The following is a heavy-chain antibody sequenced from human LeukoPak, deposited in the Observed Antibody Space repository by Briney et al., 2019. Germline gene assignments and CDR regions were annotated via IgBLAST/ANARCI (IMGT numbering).Heavy chain of an antibody. V-gene: IGHV3-23*01. D-gene: IGHD4-17*01. CDR2: ISGSDGNT. CDR3: AKDRTETTVTIDY. J-gene: IGHJ4*02. Sequence: GGSLRLSCEASGFTFSSNSMTWVRQAPGKGLEWVSVISGSDGNTYYADSVKGRFTISRDNSKNTLYLQLSSLRAEDTAVYYCAKDRTETTVTIDYWGQGTLVTVSS. CDR1: GFTFSSNS.